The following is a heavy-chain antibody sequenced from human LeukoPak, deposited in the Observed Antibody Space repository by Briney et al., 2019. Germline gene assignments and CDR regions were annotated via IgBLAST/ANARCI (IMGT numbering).Heavy chain of an antibody. CDR2: ISGSGGST. D-gene: IGHD3-3*01. J-gene: IGHJ6*03. CDR1: GFTFSSYA. V-gene: IGHV3-23*01. CDR3: AKASDYDFWSGYYPNYYYYYYMDV. Sequence: PGGSLRLSCAASGFTFSSYAMSWVRQAPGKGLEWVSAISGSGGSTYYADSVKGRFTISRDNSKNTVYPQMNSLRAEDTAVYYCAKASDYDFWSGYYPNYYYYYYMDVWGKGTTVTVSS.